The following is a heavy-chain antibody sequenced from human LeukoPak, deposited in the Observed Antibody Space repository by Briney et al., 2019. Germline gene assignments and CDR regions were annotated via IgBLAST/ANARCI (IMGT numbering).Heavy chain of an antibody. CDR2: ISYDGTNK. CDR1: GFTFGSYA. V-gene: IGHV3-30-3*01. CDR3: ARESPACGEDCYFDY. Sequence: PGGSLRLSCAASGFTFGSYAMHWVRQAPGRGLEWVAGISYDGTNKYYADSVKGRFTISRDNSKNTLYRQMNSLRTDDAAVYYCARESPACGEDCYFDYWGQGTLVTVSS. J-gene: IGHJ4*02. D-gene: IGHD2-21*02.